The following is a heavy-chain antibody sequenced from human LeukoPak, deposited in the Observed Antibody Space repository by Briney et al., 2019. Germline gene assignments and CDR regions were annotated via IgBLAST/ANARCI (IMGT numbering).Heavy chain of an antibody. J-gene: IGHJ6*03. V-gene: IGHV3-21*01. D-gene: IGHD1-1*01. CDR1: GFYFSSYS. Sequence: GGSLRLSCGASGFYFSSYSMNWVRQSPGKGLEWVSSINSGSTYMYYADSVKGRFTISRDNDKNSLHLQMDSLRAEDTAVYFCARVEATTGRNYHYYYMDVWGKGTTVTVSS. CDR3: ARVEATTGRNYHYYYMDV. CDR2: INSGSTYM.